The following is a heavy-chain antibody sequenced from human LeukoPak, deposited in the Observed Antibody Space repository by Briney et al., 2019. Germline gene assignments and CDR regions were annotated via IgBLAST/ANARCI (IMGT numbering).Heavy chain of an antibody. CDR2: INPSGGST. CDR1: GYTFTSYY. D-gene: IGHD2-2*01. Sequence: ASVKVSCKASGYTFTSYYMHWVRQAPGQGLEWMGIINPSGGSTSYAQKFQGRVTMTRDTSTSTVYMELSSLRSEDTAVYYCARERVDIVVVPAAMETHPSDGMDVWGQGTTVTVSS. J-gene: IGHJ6*02. CDR3: ARERVDIVVVPAAMETHPSDGMDV. V-gene: IGHV1-46*01.